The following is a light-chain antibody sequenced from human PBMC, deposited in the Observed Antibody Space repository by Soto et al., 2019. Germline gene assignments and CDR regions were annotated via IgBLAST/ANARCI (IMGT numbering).Light chain of an antibody. V-gene: IGLV1-40*01. CDR3: QSYDSSLSGYV. CDR1: SSNIGAGYE. Sequence: QSVLTQPPSVSEAPGQRVTISCTGSSSNIGAGYEAHWYQQVPGTAPPLLIYENNNRPSGVPDRFSGSQSGTSASLAITGLQAEDEAEYYCQSYDSSLSGYVFGTGTKVTVL. CDR2: ENN. J-gene: IGLJ1*01.